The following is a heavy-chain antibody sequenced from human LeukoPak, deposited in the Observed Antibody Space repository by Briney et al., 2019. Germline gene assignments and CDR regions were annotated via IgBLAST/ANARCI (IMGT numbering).Heavy chain of an antibody. CDR3: ARERLRYFTAYYYYYGMDV. D-gene: IGHD3-9*01. Sequence: GGSLRLSCAASGFTFSSYEMNWVRQAPGKGLEWVSYISSSGSTIYYAASVKGRFTISRDNAKNSLYLQMNSLRAEDTAVYYCARERLRYFTAYYYYYGMDVWGQGTTVTVSS. CDR1: GFTFSSYE. J-gene: IGHJ6*02. CDR2: ISSSGSTI. V-gene: IGHV3-48*03.